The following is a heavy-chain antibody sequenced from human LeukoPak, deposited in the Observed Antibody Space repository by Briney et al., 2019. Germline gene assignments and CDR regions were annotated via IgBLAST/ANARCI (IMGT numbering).Heavy chain of an antibody. J-gene: IGHJ3*02. CDR3: AREGGGYDFFGAFDI. D-gene: IGHD5-12*01. V-gene: IGHV4-38-2*02. CDR2: IYYSGST. Sequence: PSETLSLTCTVSGYSISSGYYWGRIRQPPGKGLEWIGSIYYSGSTYYNPSLKSRVTISVDTSKNQFSLKLSSVTAADTAVYYCAREGGGYDFFGAFDIWGQGTMVTVSS. CDR1: GYSISSGYY.